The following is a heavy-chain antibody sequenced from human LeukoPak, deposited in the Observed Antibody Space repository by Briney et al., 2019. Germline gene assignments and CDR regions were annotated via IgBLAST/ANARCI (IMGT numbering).Heavy chain of an antibody. D-gene: IGHD3-9*01. CDR3: AKCILTGYYKGYMDV. J-gene: IGHJ6*03. CDR2: ISSSSSYI. CDR1: GFTFSSYS. Sequence: GGSLRLSCAASGFTFSSYSMNWVRQAPGKGLEWVSSISSSSSYIYYADSVKGRFTISRDNAKNSLYLQMNSLRAEDTAVYYCAKCILTGYYKGYMDVWGKGPRSPSP. V-gene: IGHV3-21*04.